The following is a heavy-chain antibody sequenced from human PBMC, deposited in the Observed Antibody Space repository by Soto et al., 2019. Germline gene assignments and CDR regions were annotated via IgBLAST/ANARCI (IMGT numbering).Heavy chain of an antibody. CDR3: AIPLIAAGGPEYFQH. V-gene: IGHV1-3*04. CDR2: INTANDNT. D-gene: IGHD6-13*01. Sequence: GASVKVSCKASGYRFTSYGISWVRQAPGQRLEWLGWINTANDNTRYSQKFQGRVTITRNTSTSTAYMELSSLRSEDTAVYYCAIPLIAAGGPEYFQHWGQGTLVTVSS. J-gene: IGHJ1*01. CDR1: GYRFTSYG.